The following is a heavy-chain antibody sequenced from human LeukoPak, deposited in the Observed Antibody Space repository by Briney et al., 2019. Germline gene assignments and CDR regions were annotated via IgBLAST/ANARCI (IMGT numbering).Heavy chain of an antibody. Sequence: GGSLRLSCAASGFTFSNHGMNWVRQAPGKGLEWLSGVSPPGSGTYYADSVKGRFTISRDDSKNTLSLQMNSLRVEDTAVYYCAKDRYSSSWYPFDYWGQGTLVTVSS. D-gene: IGHD6-13*01. V-gene: IGHV3-23*01. CDR1: GFTFSNHG. J-gene: IGHJ4*02. CDR3: AKDRYSSSWYPFDY. CDR2: VSPPGSGT.